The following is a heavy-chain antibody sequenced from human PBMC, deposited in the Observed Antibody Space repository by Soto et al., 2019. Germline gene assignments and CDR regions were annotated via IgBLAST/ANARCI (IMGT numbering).Heavy chain of an antibody. CDR1: GGTSVSYS. Sequence: VPLRHRCTVAGGTSVSYSRSWVRQATGKGLEWVSSISSSSSYIYYADSVKGRFTISRDNAKNSLYLQMNSLRAEDTAVYYCARDYYYIWRSHRYTPRRLDYWGQRPLVTGPS. CDR3: ARDYYYIWRSHRYTPRRLDY. V-gene: IGHV3-21*01. D-gene: IGHD3-16*02. CDR2: ISSSSSYI. J-gene: IGHJ4*02.